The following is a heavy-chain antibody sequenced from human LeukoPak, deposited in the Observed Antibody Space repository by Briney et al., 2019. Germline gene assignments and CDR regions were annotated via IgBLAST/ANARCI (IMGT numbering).Heavy chain of an antibody. CDR2: IYYSGST. V-gene: IGHV4-59*01. Sequence: SEPLSLTCSVSGGSISSYYGSWIRQPPGKGLVWLGYIYYSGSTNSNHSLKNRVSVSLDTSKNQFSLKLTSVTAADTAVYYCASLGGLGSWNFGYWGQGTLVTVPS. J-gene: IGHJ4*02. D-gene: IGHD3-10*01. CDR3: ASLGGLGSWNFGY. CDR1: GGSISSYY.